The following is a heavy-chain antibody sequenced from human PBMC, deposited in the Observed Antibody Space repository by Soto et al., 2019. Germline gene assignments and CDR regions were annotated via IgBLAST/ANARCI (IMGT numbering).Heavy chain of an antibody. V-gene: IGHV3-30-3*01. Sequence: QVQLVESGGGVVQPGRSLRLSCAASGFTFSSYAMHWVRQVPGKGLEWLAVISFDASSDFYMDSVKGRFTISRDNPNNTLFLQMSSLRAEDTALYFCARDASRRMVRGVTHLNWFDSWGQGTLLIVSS. D-gene: IGHD3-10*01. CDR2: ISFDASSD. CDR1: GFTFSSYA. CDR3: ARDASRRMVRGVTHLNWFDS. J-gene: IGHJ5*01.